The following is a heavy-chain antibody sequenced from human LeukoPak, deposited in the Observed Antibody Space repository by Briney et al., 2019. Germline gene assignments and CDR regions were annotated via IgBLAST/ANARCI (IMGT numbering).Heavy chain of an antibody. CDR2: ISGSGGST. J-gene: IGHJ4*02. V-gene: IGHV3-23*01. Sequence: GGSLRLSCAASGFTFNTYTMSWVRQAPGKGLEWVSTISGSGGSTYYADSVKGRFTISRDNSKNTLYLQMNSLRAEDTAVYYCAKYTAYSTGWPSYWGQGTLVTVS. CDR3: AKYTAYSTGWPSY. D-gene: IGHD6-19*01. CDR1: GFTFNTYT.